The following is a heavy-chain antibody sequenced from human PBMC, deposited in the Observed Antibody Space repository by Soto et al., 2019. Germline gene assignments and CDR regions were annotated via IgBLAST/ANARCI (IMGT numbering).Heavy chain of an antibody. CDR2: MNPNSGNT. V-gene: IGHV1-8*01. CDR1: GYTFTSYD. CDR3: ARDRAVLVPAALNDYYYYGMDV. Sequence: QVQLVQSGAEVKKPGASVKVSCKASGYTFTSYDINWVRQATGQGLEWMGWMNPNSGNTGYAQKFQGRVTMTRNTSISTAYMELSSLRSEDPAVYYCARDRAVLVPAALNDYYYYGMDVWGQGTTVTVSS. D-gene: IGHD2-2*01. J-gene: IGHJ6*01.